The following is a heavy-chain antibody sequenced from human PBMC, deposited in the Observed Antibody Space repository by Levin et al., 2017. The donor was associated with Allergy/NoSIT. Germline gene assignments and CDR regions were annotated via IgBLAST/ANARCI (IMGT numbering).Heavy chain of an antibody. V-gene: IGHV5-51*01. CDR3: AKLRRTAMRYDAFDV. Sequence: KGLVWLGIIYAGDSDTRYSPSFQGQVTISVDKSISTAYLQWSSLKASDSGMYYCAKLRRTAMRYDAFDVWGQGTKVTVS. CDR2: IYAGDSDT. D-gene: IGHD3-16*01. J-gene: IGHJ3*01.